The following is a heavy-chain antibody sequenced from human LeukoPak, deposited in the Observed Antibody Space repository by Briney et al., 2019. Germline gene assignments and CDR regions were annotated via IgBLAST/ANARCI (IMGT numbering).Heavy chain of an antibody. D-gene: IGHD4-17*01. CDR3: ARNGDYGDYGGWDY. V-gene: IGHV1-2*02. CDR1: GYTFTGYY. CDR2: INPNSGGT. J-gene: IGHJ4*02. Sequence: ASVNVSCKASGYTFTGYYMHWVRQAPGQGLEWMGWINPNSGGTNYAQKFQGRVTMTRDTSISTAYMELSRLRSDDTAVYYCARNGDYGDYGGWDYWGQGTLVTVSS.